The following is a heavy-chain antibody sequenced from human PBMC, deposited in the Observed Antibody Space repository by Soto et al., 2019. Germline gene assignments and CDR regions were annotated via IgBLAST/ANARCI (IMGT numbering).Heavy chain of an antibody. J-gene: IGHJ4*02. D-gene: IGHD2-21*02. Sequence: QPGGSLRLSCAASGFIVSSNYMSWVRQAPGKGLEWVSTIYSNGNPCYADSVKGRFTISRDNSKNTLYLQVNSLRTEDTAVYYCATDVTYWGQGALVTVPS. CDR3: ATDVTY. CDR2: IYSNGNP. V-gene: IGHV3-66*01. CDR1: GFIVSSNY.